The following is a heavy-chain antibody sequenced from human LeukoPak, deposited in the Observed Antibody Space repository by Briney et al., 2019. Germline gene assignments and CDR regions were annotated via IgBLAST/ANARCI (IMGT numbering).Heavy chain of an antibody. CDR3: EKGSIDWYYFDY. V-gene: IGHV3-30*18. CDR1: GFSFSTYD. D-gene: IGHD3-9*01. J-gene: IGHJ4*02. Sequence: PGGSLRLSCAASGFSFSTYDMHWVRQAPGKGLEWVAVISSDGSHKYWADSVKGRFTISRDNSKNTVYLQMNSLRAEDTAVYYCEKGSIDWYYFDYWGQGTLVTVSS. CDR2: ISSDGSHK.